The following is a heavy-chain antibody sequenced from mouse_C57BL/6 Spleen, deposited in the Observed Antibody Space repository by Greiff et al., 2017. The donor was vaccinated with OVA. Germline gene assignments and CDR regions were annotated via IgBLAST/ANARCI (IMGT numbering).Heavy chain of an antibody. CDR2: IDPSDSYT. J-gene: IGHJ1*03. V-gene: IGHV1-69*01. CDR3: ARSGGGYYGGYFDV. Sequence: VQLQQPGAELVMPGASVKLSCKASGYTFTSYWMHWVKQRPGQGLEWIGEIDPSDSYTNYNQKFKGKSTLTVDKSSSTAYMQLSSLTSEYSAVYYCARSGGGYYGGYFDVWGTGTTVTVSS. CDR1: GYTFTSYW. D-gene: IGHD2-3*01.